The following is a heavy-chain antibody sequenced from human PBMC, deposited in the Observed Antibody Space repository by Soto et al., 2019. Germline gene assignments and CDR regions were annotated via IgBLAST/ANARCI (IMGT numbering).Heavy chain of an antibody. V-gene: IGHV4-31*03. CDR2: ISSSGRA. Sequence: SETLSLTCTVSGGSVNNNAYSWTWIRQHPGKGPECIGHISSSGRASYSPSLKSRVAISLDASKNHFSLQLTSVTAADTAVYYCARGAYYDFWSQSYYYGMDVWGQGTTVTVSS. D-gene: IGHD3-3*01. CDR1: GGSVNNNAYS. CDR3: ARGAYYDFWSQSYYYGMDV. J-gene: IGHJ6*02.